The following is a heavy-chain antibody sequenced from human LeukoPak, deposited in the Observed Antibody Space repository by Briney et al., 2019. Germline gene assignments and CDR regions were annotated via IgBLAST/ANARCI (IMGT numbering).Heavy chain of an antibody. CDR2: IKQDGSDK. CDR3: ARKTVVGSYFDY. V-gene: IGHV3-7*03. D-gene: IGHD4-23*01. Sequence: GALRLSCAASGFTLSAYWMSWVRQAPGKGLEWVANIKQDGSDKYYVDSVKGRFTISRDNAKNSLYLQMNSLRAEDTAVYYCARKTVVGSYFDYWGQGTPVTVSS. CDR1: GFTLSAYW. J-gene: IGHJ4*02.